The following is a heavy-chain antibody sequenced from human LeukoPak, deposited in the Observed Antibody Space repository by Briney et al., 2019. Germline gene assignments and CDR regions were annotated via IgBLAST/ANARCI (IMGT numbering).Heavy chain of an antibody. D-gene: IGHD1-20*01. CDR3: ARGRLNGNVDF. J-gene: IGHJ1*01. CDR1: GYTFTGYD. CDR2: MHPNSGDT. V-gene: IGHV1-8*01. Sequence: GASVKVSCKTSGYTFTGYDISWVRQAAGQGFEWMGWMHPNSGDTGYAHNLQGRITITRDSSTATVFMELSSLRSEDTAMYYCARGRLNGNVDFWGQGTLVTVSS.